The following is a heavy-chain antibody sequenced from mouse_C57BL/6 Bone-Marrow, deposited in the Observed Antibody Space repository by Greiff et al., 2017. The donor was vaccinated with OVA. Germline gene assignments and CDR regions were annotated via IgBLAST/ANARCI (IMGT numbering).Heavy chain of an antibody. V-gene: IGHV5-4*01. J-gene: IGHJ2*01. D-gene: IGHD3-3*01. CDR2: ISDGGSYT. CDR3: ARDGGRDEAYLDY. CDR1: GFTFSSYA. Sequence: DVMLVESGGGLVKPGGSLKLSCAASGFTFSSYAMSWVRQTPEKRLEWVATISDGGSYTYYPDNVKGRFTISRDNAKNNLYLQMSHLKSEDTAMYYCARDGGRDEAYLDYWGQGTTLTVSS.